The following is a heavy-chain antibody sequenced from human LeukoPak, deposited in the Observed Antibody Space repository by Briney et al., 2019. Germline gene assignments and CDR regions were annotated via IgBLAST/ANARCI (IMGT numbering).Heavy chain of an antibody. CDR1: GFTFSNYW. J-gene: IGHJ4*02. CDR2: ISIDGSNT. V-gene: IGHV3-74*01. D-gene: IGHD1-26*01. CDR3: ATEPVGDTGFFED. Sequence: GGSLRLSCSASGFTFSNYWMHWVRQAPGKGLVWVSQISIDGSNTRYADSVKGRFTISRDNAKSTLYLQMNSLRAEDSAMYYCATEPVGDTGFFEDWGQGTLVTVSS.